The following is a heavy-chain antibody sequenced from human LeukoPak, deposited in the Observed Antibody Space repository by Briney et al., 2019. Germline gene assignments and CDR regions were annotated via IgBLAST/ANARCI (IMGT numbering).Heavy chain of an antibody. J-gene: IGHJ5*02. Sequence: GGSLRLSCAAPGFTFSSYEMNWVRQAPGKGLEWVSYISSSSSTIYYADSVKGRFTISRDNAKNSLYLQMNSLRAEDTAVYYCARDWNWFDPWGQGTLVTVSS. CDR1: GFTFSSYE. V-gene: IGHV3-48*01. CDR2: ISSSSSTI. CDR3: ARDWNWFDP.